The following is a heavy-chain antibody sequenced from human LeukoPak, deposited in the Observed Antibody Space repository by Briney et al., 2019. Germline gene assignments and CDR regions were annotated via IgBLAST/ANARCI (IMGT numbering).Heavy chain of an antibody. D-gene: IGHD2-15*01. CDR2: IYYSGST. CDR3: ARDQDGNWFDP. J-gene: IGHJ5*02. V-gene: IGHV4-31*03. Sequence: PSQTLSLTCTVSGGSISSGGYYWSWIRQHPGKGLEWIGYIYYSGSTYYNPSLKSRDTISVDTSKNQFSLKLSSVTAADTAVYYCARDQDGNWFDPWGQGTLVTVSS. CDR1: GGSISSGGYY.